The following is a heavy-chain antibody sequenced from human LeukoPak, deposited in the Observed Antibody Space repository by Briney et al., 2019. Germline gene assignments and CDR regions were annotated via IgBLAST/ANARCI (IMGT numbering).Heavy chain of an antibody. D-gene: IGHD6-6*01. CDR3: ARIRPGNYFGY. V-gene: IGHV3-7*01. Sequence: GGSLRLSCTASGFTFSIYWMSWVRQAPGKGLEWVASIKEDGSGEHYVDSAKGRFTISRDNARNSVHVQMNSLRAEDTAVYFCARIRPGNYFGYWGQGALVTVSS. CDR2: IKEDGSGE. J-gene: IGHJ4*02. CDR1: GFTFSIYW.